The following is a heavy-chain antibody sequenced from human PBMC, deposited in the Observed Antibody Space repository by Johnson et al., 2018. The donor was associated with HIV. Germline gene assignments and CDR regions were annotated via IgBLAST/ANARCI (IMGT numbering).Heavy chain of an antibody. CDR3: ARDGMIEGTFDI. V-gene: IGHV3-30*19. J-gene: IGHJ3*02. Sequence: QVLLVESGGGVVQPGGSLRLSCAASGFTFSNYGMHWVRQAPGKGLEWVAVISYDGSNKYYADSVKGRFTISRDNSKNTLYLQMNSLRAEDTAVYYCARDGMIEGTFDIWGQGTMVTVSS. CDR1: GFTFSNYG. CDR2: ISYDGSNK. D-gene: IGHD3-22*01.